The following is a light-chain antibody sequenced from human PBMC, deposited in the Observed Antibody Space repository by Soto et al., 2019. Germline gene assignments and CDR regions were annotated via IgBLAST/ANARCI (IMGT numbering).Light chain of an antibody. CDR2: KAS. J-gene: IGKJ1*01. CDR3: QQYNSYSGT. Sequence: DIQMTQSPSTLSASVGDRVTITCRASQSISSWLAWYQQKPGEAPKLLIYKASSLESGVPSRFSGSGSGTEVTLTSSSLQPDDFATYYCQQYNSYSGTFGQGTKVEIK. CDR1: QSISSW. V-gene: IGKV1-5*03.